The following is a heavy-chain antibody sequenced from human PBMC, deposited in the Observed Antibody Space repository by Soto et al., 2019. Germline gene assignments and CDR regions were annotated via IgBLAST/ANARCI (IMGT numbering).Heavy chain of an antibody. J-gene: IGHJ4*02. CDR2: ISSSGTSI. Sequence: QVQLVESGGGLVKPGGSLRLSCAASGFTFSDYYMSGIRQAPGKGLEWVSHISSSGTSIYYADSVKGRFTISRDNAKNSLYLQMNSLRAEDTAVYYCARDLGVVLLSPSFFDYWGQGTLVTVSS. CDR3: ARDLGVVLLSPSFFDY. CDR1: GFTFSDYY. V-gene: IGHV3-11*01. D-gene: IGHD3-3*01.